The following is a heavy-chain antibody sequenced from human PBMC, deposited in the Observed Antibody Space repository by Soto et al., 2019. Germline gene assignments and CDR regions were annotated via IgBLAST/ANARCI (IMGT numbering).Heavy chain of an antibody. D-gene: IGHD2-2*01. V-gene: IGHV4-4*02. CDR3: AGGIVVPAATTYYYYGMDV. J-gene: IGHJ6*02. Sequence: PSETLSLTCAVSGGSISSSNWWSWVRQPPGKGLEWIGAIYHSGSTNYNPSLKSRVTISVDKSKNQFSLKLSSVTAADTAVYYCAGGIVVPAATTYYYYGMDVWGQGTTVTVSS. CDR2: IYHSGST. CDR1: GGSISSSNW.